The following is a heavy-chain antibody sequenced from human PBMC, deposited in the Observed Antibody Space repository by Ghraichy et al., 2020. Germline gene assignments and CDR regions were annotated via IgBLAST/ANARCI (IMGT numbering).Heavy chain of an antibody. D-gene: IGHD3-22*01. CDR2: INPNSGDS. J-gene: IGHJ4*02. V-gene: IGHV1-2*02. CDR3: ARDGRPTPKYYYDSSAFQN. CDR1: GYTFTGYY. Sequence: ASVKVSCKASGYTFTGYYIHWVRQAPGQGLEWMGWINPNSGDSNYAQKFLSRVTMTRDSSISTAYMDLRRLRSDDTAVYYCARDGRPTPKYYYDSSAFQNWGQGTLVTVSP.